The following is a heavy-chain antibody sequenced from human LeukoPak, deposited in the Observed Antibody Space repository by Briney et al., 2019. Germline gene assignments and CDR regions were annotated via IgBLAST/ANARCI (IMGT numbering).Heavy chain of an antibody. J-gene: IGHJ6*02. Sequence: SETLSLTCTVSGGSISSYYWSWIRQPPGKGLEWIGYIYYSGSTNYNPSLKSRVTISVDTSKNQFSLKLSSVTAADTAVYYCARGERHYYYGMDVWGQGTTVTVSS. CDR1: GGSISSYY. CDR3: ARGERHYYYGMDV. V-gene: IGHV4-59*01. CDR2: IYYSGST.